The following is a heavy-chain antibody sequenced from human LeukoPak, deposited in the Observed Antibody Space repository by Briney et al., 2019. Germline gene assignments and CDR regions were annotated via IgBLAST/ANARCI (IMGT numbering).Heavy chain of an antibody. CDR1: GFTFSSYS. CDR2: IRATGDTT. CDR3: ARGGYTTYFDY. V-gene: IGHV3-23*01. Sequence: GGSLRLSCAASGFTFSSYSMTWVRQAPGKGLQWVSSIRATGDTTFYADSVKGRFTISRDNSKNTLYLLMNSLRAEDTAVYYCARGGYTTYFDYWGQGFLVTVSS. D-gene: IGHD6-13*01. J-gene: IGHJ4*02.